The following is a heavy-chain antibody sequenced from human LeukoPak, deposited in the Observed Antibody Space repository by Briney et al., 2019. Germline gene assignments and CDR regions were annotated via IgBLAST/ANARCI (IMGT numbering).Heavy chain of an antibody. Sequence: ASVKASRMASGYTFTGYYLHWVRPAPGQGLEWMGWINSNSGGTNYAQKFQGRVTMTRDTSITTAYMELSRLTSDDTAVYYCARDLATVATPYFDYWGQGTLVTVSS. CDR3: ARDLATVATPYFDY. J-gene: IGHJ4*02. V-gene: IGHV1-2*02. CDR1: GYTFTGYY. CDR2: INSNSGGT. D-gene: IGHD4-23*01.